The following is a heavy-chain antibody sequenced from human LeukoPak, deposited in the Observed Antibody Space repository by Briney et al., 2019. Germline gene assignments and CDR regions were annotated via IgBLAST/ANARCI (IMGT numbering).Heavy chain of an antibody. V-gene: IGHV3-7*01. Sequence: GGSLRLSCAASGFTFSSYWMSWVRQAPGKGLEWVANIKQDGSEKYYADSVKGRVTISRDNSKSTLYLQMNSLRAEDTAVYYCAKDRHYESNVLGYWGQGTLVTVSS. D-gene: IGHD3-22*01. CDR1: GFTFSSYW. J-gene: IGHJ4*02. CDR2: IKQDGSEK. CDR3: AKDRHYESNVLGY.